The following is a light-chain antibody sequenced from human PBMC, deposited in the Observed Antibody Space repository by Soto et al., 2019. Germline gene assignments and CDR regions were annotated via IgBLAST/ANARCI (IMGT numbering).Light chain of an antibody. J-gene: IGLJ1*01. CDR3: SSYTSSATRV. CDR2: EVN. V-gene: IGLV2-14*01. CDR1: SSDVGGYNY. Sequence: QSALTQPASVSGSPGQSITISCTGTSSDVGGYNYVSWYQQHPDKAPKLMIYEVNNRPSGVSNRFSGSKSGNTASLTISGLQAEDEADYYCSSYTSSATRVFGTGTKVTVL.